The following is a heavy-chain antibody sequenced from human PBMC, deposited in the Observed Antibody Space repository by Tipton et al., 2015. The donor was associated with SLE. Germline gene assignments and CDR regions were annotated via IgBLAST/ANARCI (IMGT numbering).Heavy chain of an antibody. J-gene: IGHJ3*02. Sequence: LVKPTQTLTLTCSFSGFSLSTTGVGLGWIRQPPGKALEWLTLIYWNDDKRYSPSLKSRLTIIKDTSKNQVVLTMTNMDPVDTATYYCAHRDRKTAFDIWGQGTMVTVSS. CDR3: AHRDRKTAFDI. D-gene: IGHD3-16*02. CDR1: GFSLSTTGVG. CDR2: IYWNDDK. V-gene: IGHV2-5*01.